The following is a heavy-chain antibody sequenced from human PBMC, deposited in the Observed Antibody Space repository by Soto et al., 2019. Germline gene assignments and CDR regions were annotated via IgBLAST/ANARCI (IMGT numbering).Heavy chain of an antibody. D-gene: IGHD2-8*02. CDR3: ARWGGLSCSGAVCFKKPFDY. Sequence: QVQLVQSGAEVKRPESSMKFSCKPSGGTFHNYAINWVRHAPGQGLAWMGAFIPISGTTKYAQKFQGRVTITADKSTSTVYMALGSLRSEDTAVYYCARWGGLSCSGAVCFKKPFDYWGQGTLVTVSS. J-gene: IGHJ4*02. V-gene: IGHV1-69*06. CDR2: FIPISGTT. CDR1: GGTFHNYA.